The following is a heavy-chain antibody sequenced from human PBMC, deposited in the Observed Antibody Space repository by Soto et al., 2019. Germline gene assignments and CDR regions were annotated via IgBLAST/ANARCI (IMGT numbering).Heavy chain of an antibody. D-gene: IGHD1-1*01. V-gene: IGHV3-15*01. CDR2: IKSKTDGGTI. Sequence: LRLSCAAPGFTFSNAWMTWVRQSAGKGRDWIGRIKSKTDGGTIYYAAPVKGRFTISRVDSKNTVYLQMNSLKIEDTAVYYCTTTGTIDYWGQGTMVTVSS. CDR3: TTTGTIDY. CDR1: GFTFSNAW. J-gene: IGHJ4*02.